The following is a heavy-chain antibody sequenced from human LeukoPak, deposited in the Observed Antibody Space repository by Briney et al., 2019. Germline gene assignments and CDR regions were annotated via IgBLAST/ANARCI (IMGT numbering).Heavy chain of an antibody. V-gene: IGHV4-31*11. J-gene: IGHJ4*02. CDR2: IYYSGST. CDR3: ARVWAGYNTNFFDY. CDR1: GYSISSGYY. D-gene: IGHD5-24*01. Sequence: SETLSLTCAVSGYSISSGYYWGWIRQHPGKGLEWIGYIYYSGSTDYNPSLKSRGTISVDTSKNQFSLKLSSVTAADTAIYYCARVWAGYNTNFFDYWGQGTLVTVSS.